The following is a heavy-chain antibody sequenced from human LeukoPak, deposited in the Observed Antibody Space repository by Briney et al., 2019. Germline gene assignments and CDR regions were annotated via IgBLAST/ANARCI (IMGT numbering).Heavy chain of an antibody. V-gene: IGHV3-66*04. CDR2: IYSGGST. J-gene: IGHJ6*02. CDR1: GFTVSSNY. Sequence: GGSLRLSCAASGFTVSSNYMSWVRQAPGKGLEWVSVIYSGGSTYYADSVKGRFTISRDNSKNTLYLQMNSLRAEDTGVYYCASHVSGPKRGAYQYYGMDVWGQGTTVTISS. D-gene: IGHD1-26*01. CDR3: ASHVSGPKRGAYQYYGMDV.